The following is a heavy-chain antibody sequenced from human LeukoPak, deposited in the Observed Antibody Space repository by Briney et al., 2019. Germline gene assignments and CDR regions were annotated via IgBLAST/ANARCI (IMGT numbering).Heavy chain of an antibody. CDR2: ICYGGST. V-gene: IGHV4-59*01. D-gene: IGHD6-19*01. CDR3: ARVSSSGWYNWFDL. CDR1: GGSISSYC. Sequence: SGSLRLSCAESGGSISSYCLNWIRQPPGKGLEWVAYICYGGSTNYNASLKSRVTISLDTSKYQFSVKLSSVTAADTAVYYCARVSSSGWYNWFDLWGEGPLVRVLS. J-gene: IGHJ5*02.